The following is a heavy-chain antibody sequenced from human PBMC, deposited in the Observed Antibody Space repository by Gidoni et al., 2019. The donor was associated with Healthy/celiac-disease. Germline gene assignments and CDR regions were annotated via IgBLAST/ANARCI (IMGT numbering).Heavy chain of an antibody. J-gene: IGHJ6*02. CDR3: AGAGIVVVTGESMDV. CDR1: GYTFTSYD. D-gene: IGHD2-21*02. CDR2: MNPNRGNT. Sequence: QVQLVQSGAEVKKPGASVKVSCKASGYTFTSYDINWVRQATGQGLEWMGWMNPNRGNTGYAKKFQGRVTMTRNTSISTAYMELSSLRSEDTAVYSCAGAGIVVVTGESMDVWGQGTTVTVSS. V-gene: IGHV1-8*01.